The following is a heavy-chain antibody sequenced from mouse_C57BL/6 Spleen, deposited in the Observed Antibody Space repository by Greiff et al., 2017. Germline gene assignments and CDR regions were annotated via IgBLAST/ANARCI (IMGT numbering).Heavy chain of an antibody. J-gene: IGHJ4*01. D-gene: IGHD2-4*01. CDR3: ARDYDYDPFYAMDY. V-gene: IGHV1-81*01. CDR1: GYTFTSYG. CDR2: IYPRSGNT. Sequence: QVQLQQSGAELARPGASVKLSCKASGYTFTSYGISWVKQSTGQGLEWIGEIYPRSGNTYYNEKFKGKATLTADKSSSTAYMELRSLTSEDSAVYFCARDYDYDPFYAMDYWGQGTSVTVSS.